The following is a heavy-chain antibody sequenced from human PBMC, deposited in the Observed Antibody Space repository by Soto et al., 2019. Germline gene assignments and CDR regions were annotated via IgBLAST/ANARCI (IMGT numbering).Heavy chain of an antibody. Sequence: QVQLVESGGGVVQPGRSLRLSCAASGFTFSSYGRHWVRQAPGKGLEWVAVISYDGSNKYYADSVKGRFTISRDNSKNTLYLQMNSLRAEDTAVYYCAKRVVNFHDAYDIGGQGTMVTVSS. CDR1: GFTFSSYG. D-gene: IGHD1-1*01. J-gene: IGHJ3*02. CDR2: ISYDGSNK. CDR3: AKRVVNFHDAYDI. V-gene: IGHV3-30*18.